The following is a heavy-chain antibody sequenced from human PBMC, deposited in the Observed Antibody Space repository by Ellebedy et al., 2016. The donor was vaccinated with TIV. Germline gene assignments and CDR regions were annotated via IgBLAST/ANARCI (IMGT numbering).Heavy chain of an antibody. J-gene: IGHJ4*02. D-gene: IGHD3-9*01. CDR2: INPKTGYT. V-gene: IGHV1-2*02. CDR3: ARRGILTGSFHFDF. Sequence: AASVKVSCKASGYTFTDYYIHWVRRAPGQGLEWMGWINPKTGYTNYAQKFRGRVTVTRDTSISTAYMELSRLRSDDTAVYYCARRGILTGSFHFDFWGQGTLVTVSS. CDR1: GYTFTDYY.